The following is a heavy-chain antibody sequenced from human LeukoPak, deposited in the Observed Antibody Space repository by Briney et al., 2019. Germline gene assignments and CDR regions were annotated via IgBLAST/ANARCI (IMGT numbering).Heavy chain of an antibody. Sequence: SETLSLTCTVSGGSISSHYWSWIRQPPGKGLEWIGYIYYSGSTNYNPSLKSRVTISVDTSKNQFSLKLSSVTAADTAVYYCARHGSDYYYYYMDVWAKGPRSPSP. V-gene: IGHV4-59*11. CDR2: IYYSGST. CDR1: GGSISSHY. J-gene: IGHJ6*03. D-gene: IGHD1-26*01. CDR3: ARHGSDYYYYYMDV.